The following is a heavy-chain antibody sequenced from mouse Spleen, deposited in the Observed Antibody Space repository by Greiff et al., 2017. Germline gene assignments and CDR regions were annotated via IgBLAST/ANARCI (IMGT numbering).Heavy chain of an antibody. D-gene: IGHD1-1*01. CDR2: ISSGGSYT. J-gene: IGHJ2*01. CDR3: ARGLTTVVEVYFDY. Sequence: EVQGVESGGGLVKPGGSLKLSCAASGFTFSSYAMSWVRQSPEKRLEWVAEISSGGSYTYYPDTVTGRFTISRDNAKNTLYLEMSSLRSEDTAMYYCARGLTTVVEVYFDYWGQGTTLTVSS. V-gene: IGHV5-9-4*01. CDR1: GFTFSSYA.